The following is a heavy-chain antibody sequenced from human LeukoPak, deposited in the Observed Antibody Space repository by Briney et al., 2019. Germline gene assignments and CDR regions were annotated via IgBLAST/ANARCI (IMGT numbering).Heavy chain of an antibody. CDR1: GASMTSYY. D-gene: IGHD7-27*01. CDR2: MYFGERT. CDR3: ARIPGDRPDD. J-gene: IGHJ4*02. V-gene: IGHV4-59*01. Sequence: PSETLSLTCTVSGASMTSYYWTWIRQPPGKGLEWVGYMYFGERTNYNPSLKSRATISIDTSKKQFSLNLKSVTAADTAVYYCARIPGDRPDDWGKVTLVTVS.